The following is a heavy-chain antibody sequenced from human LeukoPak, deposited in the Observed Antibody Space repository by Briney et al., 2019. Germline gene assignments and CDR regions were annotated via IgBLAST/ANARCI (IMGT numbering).Heavy chain of an antibody. Sequence: GGSLRLSCAASGFTFSSYGMRWVRQAPGKGLEWVAVISYDGSNKYYADSVKGRFTISRDNSKNTLYLQMNSLRAEDTAVYYCAKLAAITFGGVGARNDAFDIWGQGIMVTVSS. CDR1: GFTFSSYG. CDR2: ISYDGSNK. J-gene: IGHJ3*02. CDR3: AKLAAITFGGVGARNDAFDI. D-gene: IGHD3-16*01. V-gene: IGHV3-30*18.